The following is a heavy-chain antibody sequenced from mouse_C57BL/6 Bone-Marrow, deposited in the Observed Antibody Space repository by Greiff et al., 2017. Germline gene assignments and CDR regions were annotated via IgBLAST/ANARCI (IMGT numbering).Heavy chain of an antibody. Sequence: VQLKESGPGLVKPSQTVSLTCTVTGISITTGNYRWSWIRQFPGNKLEWIGYIYYSGTITYNPSLTSRTTITRDTPKNQFFLEMNSLTAEDTATYYGARDRYYGSSSAWFAYWGQGTLVTVSA. J-gene: IGHJ3*01. CDR1: GISITTGNYR. CDR2: IYYSGTI. CDR3: ARDRYYGSSSAWFAY. D-gene: IGHD1-1*01. V-gene: IGHV3-5*01.